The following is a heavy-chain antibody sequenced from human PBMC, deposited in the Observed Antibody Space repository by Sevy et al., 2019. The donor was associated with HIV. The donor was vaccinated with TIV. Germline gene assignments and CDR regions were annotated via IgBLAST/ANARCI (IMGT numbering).Heavy chain of an antibody. Sequence: SETLSLTCTVSGGSISSYYWSWIRQPAGKGLEWIGRIYTSGSTNYNPSLKSRVTMSVDTSKNQFSLKLSSVTAADTAGYYCARTEITMIVVATTSSSYWYFDLWGRGTLVTVSS. CDR3: ARTEITMIVVATTSSSYWYFDL. CDR1: GGSISSYY. CDR2: IYTSGST. J-gene: IGHJ2*01. V-gene: IGHV4-4*07. D-gene: IGHD3-22*01.